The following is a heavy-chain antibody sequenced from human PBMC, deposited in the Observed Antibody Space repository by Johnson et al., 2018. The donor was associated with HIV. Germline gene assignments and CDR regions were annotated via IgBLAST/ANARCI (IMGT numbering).Heavy chain of an antibody. CDR3: ASGEDYGGNYGACDI. CDR2: ISYDGSKK. V-gene: IGHV3-30*04. Sequence: QVQLVESGGGVVQPGRSLRLSCAASGFSFSSYAMHWVRQAPGKGLEWVAVISYDGSKKYYADSVKGRFTISRDNSKKTLYLQMHSLRADETAVDYCASGEDYGGNYGACDIGGQGTMVTVSS. CDR1: GFSFSSYA. D-gene: IGHD4-23*01. J-gene: IGHJ3*02.